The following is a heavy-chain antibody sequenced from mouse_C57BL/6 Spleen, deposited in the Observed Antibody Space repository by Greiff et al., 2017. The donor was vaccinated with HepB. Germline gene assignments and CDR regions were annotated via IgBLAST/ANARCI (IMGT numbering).Heavy chain of an antibody. CDR3: ARGGGRTWFAY. CDR1: GYTFTSYW. V-gene: IGHV1-61*01. Sequence: QVQLQQPGAELVRPGSSVKLSCKASGYTFTSYWMDWVKQRPGQGLEWIGNIYPSDSETHYNQKFKDKATLTVDKSSSTAYMQLSSLTSEDSAVYYCARGGGRTWFAYWGQGTLVTVSA. CDR2: IYPSDSET. J-gene: IGHJ3*01.